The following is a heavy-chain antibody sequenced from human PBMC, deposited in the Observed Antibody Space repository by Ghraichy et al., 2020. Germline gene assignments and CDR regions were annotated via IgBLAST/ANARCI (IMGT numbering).Heavy chain of an antibody. Sequence: GGSLRLSCAASGFTFSSYGMHWVRQAPGKGLEWVAVIWYDGSNKYYADSVKGRFTISRDNSKNTLYLQMNSLRAEDTAVYYCARDLKRWVAAVDYWGQGTLVTVSS. V-gene: IGHV3-33*01. CDR2: IWYDGSNK. J-gene: IGHJ4*02. D-gene: IGHD6-19*01. CDR1: GFTFSSYG. CDR3: ARDLKRWVAAVDY.